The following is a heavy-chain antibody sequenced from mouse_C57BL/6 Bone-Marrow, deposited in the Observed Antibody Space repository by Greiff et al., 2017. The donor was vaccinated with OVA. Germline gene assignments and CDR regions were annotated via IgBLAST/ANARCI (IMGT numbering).Heavy chain of an antibody. V-gene: IGHV7-3*01. Sequence: EVKLMESGGGLVQPGGSLSLSCAASGFTFTDYYMSWVRQPPGKALEWLGFIRNEANGYTTEYSASVQGRFTISRDNSKSILYLQMSALRAEDSATYYCARSAKLQGDFDYWGQGTTLTVSS. CDR3: ARSAKLQGDFDY. CDR1: GFTFTDYY. CDR2: IRNEANGYTT. J-gene: IGHJ2*01. D-gene: IGHD2-1*01.